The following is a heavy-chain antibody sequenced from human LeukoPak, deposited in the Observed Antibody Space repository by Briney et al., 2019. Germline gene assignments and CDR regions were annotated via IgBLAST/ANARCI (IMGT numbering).Heavy chain of an antibody. CDR3: ARGAPGDFDY. CDR1: GGSFSGYY. J-gene: IGHJ4*02. Sequence: SETLSLTCAVYGGSFSGYYWSWIRQPPGKGLEWIGEINHSGSTNYNPSLKSRVTISVDTSKNQFSLKLSSVTAADTAVYYCARGAPGDFDYWGQGTQVTVSS. V-gene: IGHV4-34*01. CDR2: INHSGST. D-gene: IGHD3-10*01.